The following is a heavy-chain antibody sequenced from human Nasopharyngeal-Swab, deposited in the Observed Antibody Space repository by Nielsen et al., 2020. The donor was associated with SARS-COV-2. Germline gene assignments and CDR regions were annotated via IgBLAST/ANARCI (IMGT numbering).Heavy chain of an antibody. CDR3: TKDLILWFGWSDY. Sequence: GESLKISCAASGFTFSNAWMSWVRQAPGKGLEWVGRIRSKTDGGKTDYAAAVKGRFTISRDDSKNTLYLQMNSLKTEDTAVYYCTKDLILWFGWSDYWGQGTLVTVSS. CDR2: IRSKTDGGKT. V-gene: IGHV3-15*01. D-gene: IGHD3-10*01. J-gene: IGHJ4*02. CDR1: GFTFSNAW.